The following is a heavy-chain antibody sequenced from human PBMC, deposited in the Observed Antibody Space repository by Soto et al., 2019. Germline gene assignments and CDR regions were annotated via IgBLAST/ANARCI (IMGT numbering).Heavy chain of an antibody. CDR3: ARVYYDSSGYYEFDY. J-gene: IGHJ4*02. Sequence: SETLSLTCTVSGGSISSYYWSWIRQPLGKGLEWIGYIYYSGSTNYNPSLKSRVTISVDTSKNQFSLKLSSVTAADTAVYYCARVYYDSSGYYEFDYWGQGTLVTVSS. CDR2: IYYSGST. CDR1: GGSISSYY. V-gene: IGHV4-59*01. D-gene: IGHD3-22*01.